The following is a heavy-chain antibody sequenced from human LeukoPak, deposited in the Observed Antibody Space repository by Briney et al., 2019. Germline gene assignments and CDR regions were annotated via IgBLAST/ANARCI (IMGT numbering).Heavy chain of an antibody. V-gene: IGHV3-11*04. CDR2: ISAGGSAV. CDR3: ARGGYYYDSSGYYPFYFDY. CDR1: GFTFSDYY. D-gene: IGHD3-22*01. Sequence: GGSLRLSCAASGFTFSDYYMSWIRQAPGRGLEWVSYISAGGSAVYYADSVKGRFTISRDNAKNSLYLQMNSLRAEDTAVYYCARGGYYYDSSGYYPFYFDYWGQGTLVTVSS. J-gene: IGHJ4*02.